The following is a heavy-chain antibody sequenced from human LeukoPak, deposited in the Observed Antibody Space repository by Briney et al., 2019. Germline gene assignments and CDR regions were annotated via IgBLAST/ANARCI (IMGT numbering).Heavy chain of an antibody. CDR2: INHSGST. Sequence: SETLSPTCAVYGGSFSGYYWSWIRQPPGKGLEWIGEINHSGSTNYNPSLKSRVTISVDTSKNQFSLKLSSVTAADTAVYYCARGDSSGYYFPHFDYWGQGTLVTVSS. CDR3: ARGDSSGYYFPHFDY. CDR1: GGSFSGYY. D-gene: IGHD3-22*01. J-gene: IGHJ4*02. V-gene: IGHV4-34*01.